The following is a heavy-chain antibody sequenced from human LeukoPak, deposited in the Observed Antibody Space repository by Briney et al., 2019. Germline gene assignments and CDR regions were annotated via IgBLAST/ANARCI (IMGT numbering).Heavy chain of an antibody. D-gene: IGHD2-15*01. J-gene: IGHJ4*02. CDR3: ARCSGGSCYAFDY. CDR1: GFTVSSNY. Sequence: GGSLRLSCAASGFTVSSNYMSWVRQAPGKGLEWVSVIYSGGSTYYADSVKGRFTISRDNSKNTLYLQMNSLRAEDTDVYYCARCSGGSCYAFDYWGQGTLVTVSS. CDR2: IYSGGST. V-gene: IGHV3-53*01.